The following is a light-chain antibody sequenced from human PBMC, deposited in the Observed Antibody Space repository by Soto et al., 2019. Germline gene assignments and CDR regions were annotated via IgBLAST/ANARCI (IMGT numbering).Light chain of an antibody. CDR1: QSISSW. Sequence: DIPMTQSPSTLSASVGDRVTITCRASQSISSWLAWYQQKPGKAPKLLIYDASSLESGVPSRFSGSGSGTEFTLTISSRKPDDFATYYCQEYQSYSRRFGQGTKVEIK. CDR2: DAS. V-gene: IGKV1-5*01. J-gene: IGKJ1*01. CDR3: QEYQSYSRR.